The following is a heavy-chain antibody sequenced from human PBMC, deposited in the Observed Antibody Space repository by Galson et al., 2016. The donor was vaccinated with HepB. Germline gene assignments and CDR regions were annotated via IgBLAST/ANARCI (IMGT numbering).Heavy chain of an antibody. J-gene: IGHJ6*02. D-gene: IGHD5-18*01. CDR3: AKVDRHRCGYRPAYSLDV. CDR2: ISGSGGST. Sequence: SLRLSCAASGFTFSNYAMYWVRQTPGKGLEWVSGISGSGGSTYYADSVKGRFTISRDNSKNTLYLQMSSLRVEDTAVYYCAKVDRHRCGYRPAYSLDVWGQGTTVTASS. V-gene: IGHV3-23*01. CDR1: GFTFSNYA.